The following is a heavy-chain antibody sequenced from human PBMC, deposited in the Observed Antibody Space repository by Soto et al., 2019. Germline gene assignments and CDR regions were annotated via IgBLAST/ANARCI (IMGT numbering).Heavy chain of an antibody. D-gene: IGHD4-4*01. CDR2: IYYSGST. CDR1: GGSISGYY. J-gene: IGHJ5*02. V-gene: IGHV4-59*12. CDR3: AMTETTLYTWFDP. Sequence: QVQLQESGPGLVKPSETLSLTCTVSGGSISGYYWTWIRQSPGKGLEWIGHIYYSGSTKYNPSLKSRLTMSVDRSKNQFSLRLSSVTDADTAVYYCAMTETTLYTWFDPWGQGTLVTVSS.